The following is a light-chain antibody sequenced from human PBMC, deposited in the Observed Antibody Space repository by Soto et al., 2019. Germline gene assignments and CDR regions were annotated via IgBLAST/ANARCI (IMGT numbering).Light chain of an antibody. J-gene: IGKJ3*01. Sequence: EIVLTQSPGTLSLSPGERATLSCRASQSVSSSYLAWYQQKPGQAPRLLIYGASSRATGIPDRFSGSGSGTDFTLTISRLELADVAVYYCEQYGSSLFTFGPGTKVDIK. V-gene: IGKV3-20*01. CDR3: EQYGSSLFT. CDR1: QSVSSSY. CDR2: GAS.